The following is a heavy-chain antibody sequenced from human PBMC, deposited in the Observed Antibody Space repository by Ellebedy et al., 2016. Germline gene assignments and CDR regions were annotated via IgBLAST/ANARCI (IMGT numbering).Heavy chain of an antibody. D-gene: IGHD6-19*01. CDR2: IIPIFGTA. Sequence: ASVKVSCKASGGTFSSYAISWVRQAPGQGLEWMGGIIPIFGTANYAQKFQGRVTITADESTSTAYMELSSLRSEDTAVYYCARDGLWRIEDASSGWYRPKAGTENYYYYGMDVWGQGTTVTVSS. V-gene: IGHV1-69*13. J-gene: IGHJ6*02. CDR1: GGTFSSYA. CDR3: ARDGLWRIEDASSGWYRPKAGTENYYYYGMDV.